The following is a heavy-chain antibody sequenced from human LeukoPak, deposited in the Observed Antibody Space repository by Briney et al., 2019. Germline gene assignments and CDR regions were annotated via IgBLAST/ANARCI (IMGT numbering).Heavy chain of an antibody. V-gene: IGHV4-31*03. Sequence: PSQTLSLTCTVSGGSISSGGYYWSWIRQHPGKGLEWIGYIYYSGSTYYNPSLKSRVTISVDTSKNQFSLKLSSVTAADTAVYYCARTTLTGYYTGLDYWGQGTLVTVSS. CDR1: GGSISSGGYY. D-gene: IGHD3-9*01. CDR2: IYYSGST. CDR3: ARTTLTGYYTGLDY. J-gene: IGHJ4*02.